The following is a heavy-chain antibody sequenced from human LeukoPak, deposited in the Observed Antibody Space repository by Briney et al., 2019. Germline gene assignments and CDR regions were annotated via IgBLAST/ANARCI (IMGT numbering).Heavy chain of an antibody. CDR2: ITSSTSYT. CDR3: ARVTGSYSFDS. V-gene: IGHV3-11*05. Sequence: TGGSLRLSCAASGFTFSSYAMSWVRQAPGKGLEWVSYITSSTSYTNYADSVKGRFTISRDNVKNSLYLQMNSLRAEDTAVFYCARVTGSYSFDSWGQGTLVTVSS. D-gene: IGHD3-10*01. CDR1: GFTFSSYA. J-gene: IGHJ4*02.